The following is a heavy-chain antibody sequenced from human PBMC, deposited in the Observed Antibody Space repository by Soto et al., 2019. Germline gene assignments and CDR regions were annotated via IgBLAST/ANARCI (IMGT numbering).Heavy chain of an antibody. D-gene: IGHD4-17*01. CDR3: AKDRDYGSDFDY. CDR2: ISGSGGST. V-gene: IGHV3-23*01. CDR1: GFTFSSYA. Sequence: EVQLLESGGGLVQPGGSLRLSCAASGFTFSSYAMSWVRQAPGKGLEWVSGISGSGGSTHYADSVKGRFTISRDNSKNTLYLQMNSLRAEDTAVYYCAKDRDYGSDFDYWGQGTLFTVSS. J-gene: IGHJ4*02.